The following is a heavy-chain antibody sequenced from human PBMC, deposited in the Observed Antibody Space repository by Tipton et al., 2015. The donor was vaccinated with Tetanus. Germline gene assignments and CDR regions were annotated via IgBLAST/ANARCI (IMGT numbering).Heavy chain of an antibody. CDR3: ARHVRQYNWFDP. Sequence: LRLSCTVSGGSISRSSYYWGWIRQPPGKGLEWIGSIYYRRTPYYNPSLKSRVTISVDTSKNQFSLKLSSVTAADTAVYYCARHVRQYNWFDPWGQGTLVTVSS. V-gene: IGHV4-39*01. CDR2: IYYRRTP. CDR1: GGSISRSSYY. J-gene: IGHJ5*02. D-gene: IGHD2/OR15-2a*01.